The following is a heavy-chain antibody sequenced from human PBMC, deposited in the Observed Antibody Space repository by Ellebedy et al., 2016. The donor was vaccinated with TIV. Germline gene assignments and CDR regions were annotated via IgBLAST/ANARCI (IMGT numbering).Heavy chain of an antibody. D-gene: IGHD1-14*01. CDR2: ISDSGVDT. CDR3: ARQPSMSRGPGY. V-gene: IGHV3-21*01. J-gene: IGHJ4*02. CDR1: GFSFSNYY. Sequence: GESLKISCAASGFSFSNYYMKWVRQAPRKGLEWVASISDSGVDTYYADSVKGRFTVSRDNAENSVSLQMNSLRDDDTALYYCARQPSMSRGPGYWGQGTLVTVSS.